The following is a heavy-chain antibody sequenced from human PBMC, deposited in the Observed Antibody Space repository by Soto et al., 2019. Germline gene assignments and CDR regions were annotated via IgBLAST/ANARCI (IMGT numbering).Heavy chain of an antibody. D-gene: IGHD3-10*01. CDR2: ISGSGGST. J-gene: IGHJ4*02. Sequence: VQLVESGGGVVQPGRSLRLSCVATGFTFSNHGMHWVRQAPGKGLEWVSAISGSGGSTYYADSVKGRFTISRDNSKNTLYLQMNSLRAEDTAVYYCAKVLPGAPYFDYWGQGTLVTVSS. CDR1: GFTFSNHG. CDR3: AKVLPGAPYFDY. V-gene: IGHV3-23*04.